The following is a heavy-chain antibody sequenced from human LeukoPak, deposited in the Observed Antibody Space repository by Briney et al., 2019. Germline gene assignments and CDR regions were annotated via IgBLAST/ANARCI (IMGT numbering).Heavy chain of an antibody. CDR2: INSDGSST. CDR1: GFTFSSYW. J-gene: IGHJ4*02. D-gene: IGHD4-17*01. V-gene: IGHV3-74*01. Sequence: GGSLRLSCAASGFTFSSYWMHWVRQAPGKGLVWVSRINSDGSSTSYADSVKGRFTISRDNAKNTLYLQMNSLRAEDTAVYYCARVGAGDYGDPIDYWGQGTLVTVSS. CDR3: ARVGAGDYGDPIDY.